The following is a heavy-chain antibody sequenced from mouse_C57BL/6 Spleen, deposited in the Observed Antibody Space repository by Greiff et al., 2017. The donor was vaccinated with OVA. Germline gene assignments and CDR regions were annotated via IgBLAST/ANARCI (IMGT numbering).Heavy chain of an antibody. J-gene: IGHJ2*01. CDR2: IDPSASYT. CDR3: ARVESFDY. V-gene: IGHV1-59*01. Sequence: LQQPGAELVRPGASVKLSCKASGYTFTSYWMHWVKQRPGQGLEWIGVIDPSASYTTYNQKFKGKATLTVDTSSSPAYMQLSSLTSEDSAASYCARVESFDYWGQGTTLTGSS. CDR1: GYTFTSYW.